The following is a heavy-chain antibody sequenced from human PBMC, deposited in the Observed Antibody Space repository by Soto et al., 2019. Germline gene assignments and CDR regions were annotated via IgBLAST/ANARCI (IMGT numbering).Heavy chain of an antibody. CDR2: ISDTGGGT. Sequence: EVQLLESGGGLVQPGGSLRLSCAASGVTFSTYAMNWVRQAPGKGLEWVSTISDTGGGTFYAGSVKGRFTISRDNSKNTLYLQMHSLRADDSAIYVCAVGRHKTSGSNTWFDPWGRGTLVTVSS. J-gene: IGHJ5*02. CDR3: AVGRHKTSGSNTWFDP. V-gene: IGHV3-23*01. CDR1: GVTFSTYA. D-gene: IGHD5-12*01.